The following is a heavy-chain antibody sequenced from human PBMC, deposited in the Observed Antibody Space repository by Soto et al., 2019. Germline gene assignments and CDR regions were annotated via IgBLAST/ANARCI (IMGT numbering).Heavy chain of an antibody. CDR3: ARVLGGDPFYGMDV. Sequence: SATLSVTYTVSGNSSAAYYWSWIRQPPGKGLEWIGYIYHAGSTNYNPSLKSRVTVSEDTSKNQLSLKLTSVTAADTAVYYCARVLGGDPFYGMDVWGQGTTVTGSS. D-gene: IGHD2-21*02. CDR2: IYHAGST. V-gene: IGHV4-59*01. J-gene: IGHJ6*02. CDR1: GNSSAAYY.